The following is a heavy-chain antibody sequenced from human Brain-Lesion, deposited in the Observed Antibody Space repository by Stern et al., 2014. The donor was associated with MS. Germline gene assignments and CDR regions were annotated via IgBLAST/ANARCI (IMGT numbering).Heavy chain of an antibody. D-gene: IGHD2-2*01. CDR1: GFTFSKYW. Sequence: EAQLVESGGGLVQPGGSLRLSCAASGFTFSKYWVHWVRPVPGKGLVWVSRSNSDGTTTSYGDSVKGRFTLSRDNAKNTVYLHMNNLRVEDTAVYYCARARGGYAPDCWGQGTLVTVSS. J-gene: IGHJ4*02. V-gene: IGHV3-74*01. CDR2: SNSDGTTT. CDR3: ARARGGYAPDC.